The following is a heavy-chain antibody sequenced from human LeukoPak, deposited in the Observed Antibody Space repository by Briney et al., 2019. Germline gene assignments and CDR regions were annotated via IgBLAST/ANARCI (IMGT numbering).Heavy chain of an antibody. CDR3: ARVDGGGPHWFDP. CDR1: GFTFSSYA. Sequence: GGSLRLSCAASGFTFSSYAMSWVRQAAGKVLECVSSISSSSSYIYYADSVKGRFTISRDNAKNSLYLQMNSLRAEDTAVYYCARVDGGGPHWFDPWGQGTLVTVSS. V-gene: IGHV3-21*01. J-gene: IGHJ5*02. D-gene: IGHD3-16*01. CDR2: ISSSSSYI.